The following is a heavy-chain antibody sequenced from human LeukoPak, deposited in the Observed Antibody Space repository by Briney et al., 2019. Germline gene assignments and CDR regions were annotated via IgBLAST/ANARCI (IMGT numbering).Heavy chain of an antibody. J-gene: IGHJ6*02. D-gene: IGHD3-10*01. CDR2: MWYDGGNK. CDR1: AFNFTIYG. CDR3: AIPPLSGTGSSRPLAGVDV. V-gene: IGHV3-33*01. Sequence: GGSLRLSCAASAFNFTIYGMHWVRQAPGKGLEWVAVMWYDGGNKYYADSVKGRFTISRDNSKNTLYLQMNSLRAEDTAVYYCAIPPLSGTGSSRPLAGVDVWGQGTTVTVSS.